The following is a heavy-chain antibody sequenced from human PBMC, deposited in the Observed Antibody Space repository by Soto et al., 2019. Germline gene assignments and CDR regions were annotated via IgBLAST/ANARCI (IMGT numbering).Heavy chain of an antibody. CDR3: AKSEYYDILTGSDYYYYGMDV. V-gene: IGHV3-23*01. CDR2: ISGSGGST. J-gene: IGHJ6*02. Sequence: GGSLRLSCAASGFTFSSYAMSWVRQAPGKGLEWVSAISGSGGSTYYAESVKGRFTISRDNSKNKLYLQMNSLRAEDTAVYYFAKSEYYDILTGSDYYYYGMDVWGQGTTVTVSS. CDR1: GFTFSSYA. D-gene: IGHD3-9*01.